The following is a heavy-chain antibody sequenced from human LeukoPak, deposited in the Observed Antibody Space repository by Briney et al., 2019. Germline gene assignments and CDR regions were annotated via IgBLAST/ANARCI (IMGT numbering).Heavy chain of an antibody. CDR1: GYTFTGYY. V-gene: IGHV1-2*02. CDR2: INPNSGDT. Sequence: ASVKVSCKASGYTFTGYYMHWVRQAPGQGLEWMGWINPNSGDTNYAQKLQGRVTMTTDTSTNTAYMELRSLRSDDTAVYYCARDRDQLGYCSGGSCYLPDYWGQGTLVTVSS. J-gene: IGHJ4*02. CDR3: ARDRDQLGYCSGGSCYLPDY. D-gene: IGHD2-15*01.